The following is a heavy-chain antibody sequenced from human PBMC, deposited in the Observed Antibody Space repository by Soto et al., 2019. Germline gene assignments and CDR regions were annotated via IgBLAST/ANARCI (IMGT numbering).Heavy chain of an antibody. V-gene: IGHV4-31*03. CDR1: GGSISSGGYY. J-gene: IGHJ2*01. D-gene: IGHD2-15*01. CDR2: IYYSGST. CDR3: AGRSCSGGSCYSVRYFEL. Sequence: QVQLQESGPGLVKPSQTLSLTCTVSGGSISSGGYYWSWIRQHPGKGLEWIGYIYYSGSTYYNPSLQSRVTISVDTSKNQFSLKLSSVTAADTAVYYCAGRSCSGGSCYSVRYFELWGRGTLVTVSS.